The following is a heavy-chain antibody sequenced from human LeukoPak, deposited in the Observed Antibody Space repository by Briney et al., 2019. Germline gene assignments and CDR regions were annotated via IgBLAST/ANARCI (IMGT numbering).Heavy chain of an antibody. J-gene: IGHJ4*02. V-gene: IGHV3-7*03. D-gene: IGHD3-3*02. CDR2: IKEDGSEK. CDR1: GFIFSSFW. CDR3: ARGSSFSNY. Sequence: GRSLRLSCAASGFIFSSFWMSWVRQAPGKGLEWVANIKEDGSEKYYVDSVKGRFTISRDNAKNSLYLQMNSLRAEDTALYYCARGSSFSNYWSQGTLVTASS.